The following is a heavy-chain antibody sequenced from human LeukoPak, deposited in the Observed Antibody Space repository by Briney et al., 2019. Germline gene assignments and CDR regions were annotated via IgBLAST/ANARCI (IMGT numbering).Heavy chain of an antibody. Sequence: PGGSLRPSCAASGFNFTNAWVSWVRRAPGKGLEWLGRIKSKADGGTTLHAASVEDRFAISRDDSINTLYLQMNSLKIEDTAVYYCTDPPTSLWGQGILVTVSS. D-gene: IGHD1-1*01. CDR2: IKSKADGGTT. CDR3: TDPPTSL. J-gene: IGHJ4*02. V-gene: IGHV3-15*01. CDR1: GFNFTNAW.